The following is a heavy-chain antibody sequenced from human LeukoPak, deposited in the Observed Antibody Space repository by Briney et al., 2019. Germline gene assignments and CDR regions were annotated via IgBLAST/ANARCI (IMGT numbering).Heavy chain of an antibody. CDR1: GFTFNSYA. D-gene: IGHD3-22*01. Sequence: GGSLRLSCAASGFTFNSYAMHWVRQAPGKGLEWVAVISSDGDNKYYADSVKGRFTISRDNSKNTLYLQMNSLRAEDTAVYYCARVRVSSGYYIDYWGQGTLVTVSS. CDR2: ISSDGDNK. CDR3: ARVRVSSGYYIDY. J-gene: IGHJ4*02. V-gene: IGHV3-30*04.